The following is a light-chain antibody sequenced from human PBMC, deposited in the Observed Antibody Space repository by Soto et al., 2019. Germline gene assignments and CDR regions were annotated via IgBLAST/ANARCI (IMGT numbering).Light chain of an antibody. CDR3: QQRSNWPPIT. V-gene: IGKV3-11*01. CDR2: DAS. J-gene: IGKJ5*01. CDR1: QSVSSY. Sequence: EIMLTQSPVTLSLSPGERATLSCRASQSVSSYLGWYQQKPGQAPRLLIYDASNRATGIPARFSGSGSGTDFTLTISSLEHEDFAVYYCQQRSNWPPITFGQGTRLEIK.